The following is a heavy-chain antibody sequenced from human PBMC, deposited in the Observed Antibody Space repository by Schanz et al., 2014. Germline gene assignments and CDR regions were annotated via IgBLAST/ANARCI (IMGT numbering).Heavy chain of an antibody. CDR1: GFTFSSYS. D-gene: IGHD1-26*01. CDR2: VSRSTPDI. V-gene: IGHV3-48*01. J-gene: IGHJ4*02. Sequence: EVQLVESGGGLVQPGGSLRLSCTASGFTFSSYSMNWVRQAPGKGLEWVTYVSRSTPDIYYADSVKGRFTMSRDNAKNSVFLQMISLRAEDTAVYYCARDHTTESYDSAGPPIDYWGQGTLLTVSS. CDR3: ARDHTTESYDSAGPPIDY.